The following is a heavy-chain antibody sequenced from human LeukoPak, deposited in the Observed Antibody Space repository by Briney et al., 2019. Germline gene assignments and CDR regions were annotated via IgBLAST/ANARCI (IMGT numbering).Heavy chain of an antibody. J-gene: IGHJ3*02. CDR1: GYTLTELS. Sequence: ASVKVSCKVSGYTLTELSMHWVRQAPGKGLEWMGGFDPEDGETIYAQKFQGRVTMTEDTSTGTAYMELSSLRSEDTAVYYCATWKYQPRGFLEDAFDIWGQGTMVTVSS. V-gene: IGHV1-24*01. D-gene: IGHD2-2*01. CDR3: ATWKYQPRGFLEDAFDI. CDR2: FDPEDGET.